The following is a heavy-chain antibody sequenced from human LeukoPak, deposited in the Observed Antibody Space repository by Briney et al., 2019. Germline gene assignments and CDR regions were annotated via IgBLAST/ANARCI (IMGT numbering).Heavy chain of an antibody. J-gene: IGHJ6*03. D-gene: IGHD2-2*01. CDR2: IKSKTDGGTT. Sequence: GGSLRLSCAASGFTFSNAWMSWVRQAPGKGLEWVGRIKSKTDGGTTDYAAPVEGRFTISRDDSKNTLYLQMNSLKTEDTAVYYCTTDKVVVPAAHLYYYYYMDVWGKGTTVTVSS. CDR1: GFTFSNAW. CDR3: TTDKVVVPAAHLYYYYYMDV. V-gene: IGHV3-15*01.